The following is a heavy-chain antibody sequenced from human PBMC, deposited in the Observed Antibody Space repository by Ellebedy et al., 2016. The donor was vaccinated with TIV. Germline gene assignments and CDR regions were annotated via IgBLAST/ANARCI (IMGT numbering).Heavy chain of an antibody. CDR3: ARDPALPRGRFDT. Sequence: MPSETLSLTCTVSGGSISNSDYYWNWIRQPPGKGLEWIGSIYYIGSAYYNPSLKSRVTVSVDPSKNQFSLNLNSVTAADTAVYYCARDPALPRGRFDTWGQGTLVTVSS. CDR2: IYYIGSA. J-gene: IGHJ5*02. CDR1: GGSISNSDYY. V-gene: IGHV4-39*07.